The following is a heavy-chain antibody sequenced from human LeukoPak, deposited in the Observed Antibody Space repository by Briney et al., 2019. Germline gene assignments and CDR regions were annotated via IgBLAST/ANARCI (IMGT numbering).Heavy chain of an antibody. CDR1: GGSFSGYY. D-gene: IGHD2-21*02. CDR3: ARGHPLLDY. CDR2: INHSGGT. V-gene: IGHV4-34*01. J-gene: IGHJ4*02. Sequence: SETLSLTCAVYGGSFSGYYWTWIRQPPGKGLEWIGGINHSGGTNYNPSLKSRVTISVDTSKNQFSLKLSSVTAADTAVYYCARGHPLLDYWGQGTLVTVSS.